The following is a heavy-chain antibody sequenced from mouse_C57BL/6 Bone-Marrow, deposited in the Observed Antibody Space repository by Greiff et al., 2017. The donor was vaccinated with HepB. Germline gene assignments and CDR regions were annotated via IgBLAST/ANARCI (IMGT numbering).Heavy chain of an antibody. CDR3: TTHYYGSSKDFDY. CDR1: GFNIKDDY. J-gene: IGHJ2*01. D-gene: IGHD1-1*01. V-gene: IGHV14-4*01. Sequence: EVQLQQSGAELVRPGASVKLSCPASGFNIKDDYLHWVKQRPEQGLEWIGWIDPENGDTEYASKFQGKATITADTSSNTAYLQLSSLTSEDTAVYYCTTHYYGSSKDFDYWGQGTTLTVSS. CDR2: IDPENGDT.